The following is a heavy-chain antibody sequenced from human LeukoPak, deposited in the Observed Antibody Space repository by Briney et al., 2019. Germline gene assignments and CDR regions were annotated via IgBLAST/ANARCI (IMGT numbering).Heavy chain of an antibody. V-gene: IGHV3-74*01. CDR3: ARGYSHAFDL. CDR2: ITSDGSTT. Sequence: PGGSLRLSCAASGFTFSSFWMHWVRQAPGKGLVWVSRITSDGSTTSYADSVKGRFTISRDNAKNTLYLQMDSLRVEDTAVYYCARGYSHAFDLWGQGTMVTVSS. J-gene: IGHJ3*01. CDR1: GFTFSSFW. D-gene: IGHD6-13*01.